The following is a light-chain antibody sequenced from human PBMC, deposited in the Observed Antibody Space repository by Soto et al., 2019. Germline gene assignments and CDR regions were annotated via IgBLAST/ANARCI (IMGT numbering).Light chain of an antibody. J-gene: IGKJ1*01. CDR1: QSVSSN. V-gene: IGKV3-15*01. Sequence: EIVMTQSPATLSVSPGERATLSCRASQSVSSNLAWYQQKPGQAPRLLIYGASTRATGIPARFSGSGSGTDFPFPFSSLFSEDFAVYYFKQFNNWPRTLGKGTKVNIK. CDR3: KQFNNWPRT. CDR2: GAS.